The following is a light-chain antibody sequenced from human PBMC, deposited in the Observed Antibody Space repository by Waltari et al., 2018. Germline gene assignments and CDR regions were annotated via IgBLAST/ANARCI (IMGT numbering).Light chain of an antibody. CDR3: SSYSSISTLV. J-gene: IGLJ2*01. V-gene: IGLV2-14*03. CDR2: DVT. CDR1: SSDIGGFNY. Sequence: QSALTQPASVSGSPGQSITIPCTGTSSDIGGFNYVSWYQQHPGEAPKLMIYDVTQRPSGVSNRFSGSKSGSTASLTSSGLQAGDEAHYYCSSYSSISTLVFGGGTKLSVL.